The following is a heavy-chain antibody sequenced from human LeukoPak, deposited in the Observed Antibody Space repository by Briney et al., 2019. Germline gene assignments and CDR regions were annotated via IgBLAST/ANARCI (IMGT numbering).Heavy chain of an antibody. J-gene: IGHJ2*01. V-gene: IGHV4-34*01. CDR3: ARVSSSWYQDWYFDL. D-gene: IGHD6-13*01. CDR2: INYSGST. Sequence: SETLSLTCAIYSESFSGYFWSWIRQPPGKGLEWIGEINYSGSTNYNPSLKSRVTISVDTSKNQFSLKLSSVTAADTAVYYCARVSSSWYQDWYFDLWGRGTLVTVPS. CDR1: SESFSGYF.